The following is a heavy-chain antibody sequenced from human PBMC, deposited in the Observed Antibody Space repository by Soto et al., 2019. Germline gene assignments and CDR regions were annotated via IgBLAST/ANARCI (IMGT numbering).Heavy chain of an antibody. CDR3: ARVRANDYEIDY. Sequence: GGSLRLSCAASGFMFGSYWMTWVRHAPGKGLQWVANIKRDGSEKYYVDSVKGRFTISRDNADNLVFLDMNSLRVDDTATYYCARVRANDYEIDYWGQGALVTVSS. V-gene: IGHV3-7*03. J-gene: IGHJ4*02. D-gene: IGHD4-17*01. CDR2: IKRDGSEK. CDR1: GFMFGSYW.